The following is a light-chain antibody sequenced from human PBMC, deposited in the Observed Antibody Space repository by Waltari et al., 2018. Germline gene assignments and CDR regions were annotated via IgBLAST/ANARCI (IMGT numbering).Light chain of an antibody. CDR1: QGISTS. V-gene: IGKV1-9*01. Sequence: DIQLTQSPSFLSASVGDRVTFTCRARQGISTSLAWYQQRPGRVPELLMYSASTLQTGVPSRFSGSGSGTYFTLTISSLQPEDFATYYCQQLYDYPLTFGGGSKV. CDR3: QQLYDYPLT. J-gene: IGKJ4*01. CDR2: SAS.